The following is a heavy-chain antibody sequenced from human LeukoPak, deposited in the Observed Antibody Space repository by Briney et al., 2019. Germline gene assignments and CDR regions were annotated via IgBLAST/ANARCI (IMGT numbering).Heavy chain of an antibody. CDR1: GFTFASSV. Sequence: PGGSLRLSCAASGFTFASSVMTWVRQAPGKGLEWVSGISGSGSGTYYADSVKGRFTISRDNSKNTLYLQMNSLRAEDTAVYYCAKDKSPYYFDYWGQGTLVTVSS. J-gene: IGHJ4*02. CDR3: AKDKSPYYFDY. CDR2: ISGSGSGT. V-gene: IGHV3-23*01.